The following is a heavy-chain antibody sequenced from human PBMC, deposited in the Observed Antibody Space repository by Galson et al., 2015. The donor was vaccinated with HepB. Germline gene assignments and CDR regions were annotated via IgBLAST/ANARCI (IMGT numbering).Heavy chain of an antibody. CDR3: ARDFEDTAMELIRNFDY. D-gene: IGHD5-18*01. V-gene: IGHV3-11*01. Sequence: SLRLSCAASGFTFSDYYMSWIRQAPGQGLEWVSYISSSGSTIYYADSVKGRFTISRDNAKNSLYLQMNSLRAEDTAVYYCARDFEDTAMELIRNFDYWGQGTLVTVSS. CDR2: ISSSGSTI. J-gene: IGHJ4*02. CDR1: GFTFSDYY.